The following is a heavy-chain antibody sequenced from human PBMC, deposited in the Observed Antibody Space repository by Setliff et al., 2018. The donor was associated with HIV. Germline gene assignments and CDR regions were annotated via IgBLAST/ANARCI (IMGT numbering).Heavy chain of an antibody. Sequence: PSETLSLTCSVSGGSVSSGSYYWGWIRQPPGKGLEWIGTLYFTGSTYYNPSLKSRVTISVDTSKNQFSLKLSSVTAADTAVYYCASLDGSESPYIYYYYMDVWGKGTAVTVS. J-gene: IGHJ6*03. CDR2: LYFTGST. V-gene: IGHV4-39*01. CDR1: GGSVSSGSYY. CDR3: ASLDGSESPYIYYYYMDV. D-gene: IGHD3-10*01.